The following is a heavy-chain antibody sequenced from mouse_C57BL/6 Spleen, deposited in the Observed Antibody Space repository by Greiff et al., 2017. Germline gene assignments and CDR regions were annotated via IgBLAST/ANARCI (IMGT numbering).Heavy chain of an antibody. CDR3: TRAPLYDCSAWFAY. Sequence: EVKLVESGEGLVKPGGSLKLSCAASGFTFSSYAMSWVRQTPEKRLEWVAYISSGGDYIYYADTVKGRFTISRDNARNTLYLQMSSLKSEDTAMYYCTRAPLYDCSAWFAYWGQGTLVTVSA. J-gene: IGHJ3*01. V-gene: IGHV5-9-1*02. D-gene: IGHD2-2*01. CDR2: ISSGGDYI. CDR1: GFTFSSYA.